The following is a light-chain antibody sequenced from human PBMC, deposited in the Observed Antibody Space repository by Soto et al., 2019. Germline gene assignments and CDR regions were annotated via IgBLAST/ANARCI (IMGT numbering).Light chain of an antibody. CDR1: QTVSFF. V-gene: IGKV1-39*01. Sequence: DVRLTQSPSSLSASVGDRVTITCRANQTVSFFLNWYQQRPGRAPKLLIYGASNLLSGVPSRFSGSGSGTDFTLTIGSLQPEDFATYYCQQTYITPRTFGQGTKVDI. CDR3: QQTYITPRT. CDR2: GAS. J-gene: IGKJ1*01.